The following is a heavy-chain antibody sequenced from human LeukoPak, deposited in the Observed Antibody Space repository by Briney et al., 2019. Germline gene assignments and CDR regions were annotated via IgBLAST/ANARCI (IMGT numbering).Heavy chain of an antibody. CDR1: GYTFTGYY. D-gene: IGHD4-17*01. CDR3: ARGDYGDYVLDS. V-gene: IGHV1-2*02. CDR2: INPNSGGT. Sequence: ASVKVSCKASGYTFTGYYMHRVRQAPGQGLEWMGWINPNSGGTNYAQKFQGRVTMTRDTSISTAYMELSRLRSDDTAVYYCARGDYGDYVLDSWGQGTLVTVSS. J-gene: IGHJ4*02.